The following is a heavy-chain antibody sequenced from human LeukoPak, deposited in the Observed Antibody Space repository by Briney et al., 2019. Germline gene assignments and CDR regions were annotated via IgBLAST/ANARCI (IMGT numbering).Heavy chain of an antibody. CDR1: GFTFSNAW. Sequence: GGSLRLSCAASGFTFSNAWMSWVRQAPGKGLEWVGRIKSKTDGCTTDYAAPVKGRFTISRDDSKNTLYLQMNSLKPEDTAVYYCTTVMAADFDYWGQGTLVTVSS. D-gene: IGHD5-24*01. J-gene: IGHJ4*02. CDR2: IKSKTDGCTT. V-gene: IGHV3-15*01. CDR3: TTVMAADFDY.